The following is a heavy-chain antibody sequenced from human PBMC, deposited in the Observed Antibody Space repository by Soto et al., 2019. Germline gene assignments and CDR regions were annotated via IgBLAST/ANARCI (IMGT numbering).Heavy chain of an antibody. CDR3: LKACERSSWNPSDY. CDR2: ISGSGGST. V-gene: IGHV3-23*01. D-gene: IGHD6-13*01. Sequence: GGSLRLSCAASGFTFSNYAMSWVRQAPGKGLEWVSDISGSGGSTYYADSVKGRFTISRDNSKNTLYLQMNSLRAEDTAVYYCLKACERSSWNPSDYWGQGTLVTVSS. J-gene: IGHJ4*02. CDR1: GFTFSNYA.